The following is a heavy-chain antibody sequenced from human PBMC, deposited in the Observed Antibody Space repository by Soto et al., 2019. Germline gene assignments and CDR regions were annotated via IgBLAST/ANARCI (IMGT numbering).Heavy chain of an antibody. Sequence: GGSLRLSCAASGFTFSSYWMHWVRQAPGKGLVWVSRVNSDGSITNYADAVKGRFTISRDDAKNTLYLQMDGLRAEDTAVYYCARVGATTWYWGQGILVTVSS. V-gene: IGHV3-74*01. CDR2: VNSDGSIT. CDR3: ARVGATTWY. D-gene: IGHD1-26*01. CDR1: GFTFSSYW. J-gene: IGHJ4*02.